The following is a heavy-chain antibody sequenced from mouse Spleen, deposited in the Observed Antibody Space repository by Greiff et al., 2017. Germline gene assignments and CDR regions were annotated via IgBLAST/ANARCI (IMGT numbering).Heavy chain of an antibody. J-gene: IGHJ2*01. CDR3: ARYLYYYGSFDY. V-gene: IGHV1-22*01. CDR2: INPNNGGT. D-gene: IGHD1-1*01. Sequence: VQLQQSGPELVKPGASVKMSCKASGYTFTDYNMHWVKQSHGKSLEWIGYINPNNGGTSYNQKFKGKATLTVNKSSSTAYMELRSLTSEDSAVYYCARYLYYYGSFDYWGQGTTLTVSS. CDR1: GYTFTDYN.